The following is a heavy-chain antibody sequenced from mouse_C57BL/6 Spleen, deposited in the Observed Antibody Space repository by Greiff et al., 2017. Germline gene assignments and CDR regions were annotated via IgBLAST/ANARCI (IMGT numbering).Heavy chain of an antibody. CDR2: ISSGSSTI. J-gene: IGHJ2*01. D-gene: IGHD1-1*01. V-gene: IGHV5-17*01. CDR1: GFTFSDYG. Sequence: EVKLVESGGGLVKPGGSLKLSCAASGFTFSDYGMHWVRQAPEKGLEWVAYISSGSSTIYYADKVKGRFTISRDNAKNTLFLQMTSLRSEDTAMYYCATYYGSSLYYFDDWGQGTTLTVSS. CDR3: ATYYGSSLYYFDD.